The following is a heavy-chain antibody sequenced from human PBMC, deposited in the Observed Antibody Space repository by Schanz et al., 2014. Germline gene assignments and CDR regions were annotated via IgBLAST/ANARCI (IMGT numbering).Heavy chain of an antibody. CDR3: YGMDV. J-gene: IGHJ6*02. V-gene: IGHV4-30-4*07. Sequence: QVQLQESGPGLVKSSETLSLTCTVSGGSISSGGYSWSWIRQPPGKGLEWIGYIFFRGSTYYNPSLKSRVTISIDTSKNQSSLRRTSVTAADTAVYYCYGMDVWGQGTTVTVSS. CDR1: GGSISSGGYS. CDR2: IFFRGST.